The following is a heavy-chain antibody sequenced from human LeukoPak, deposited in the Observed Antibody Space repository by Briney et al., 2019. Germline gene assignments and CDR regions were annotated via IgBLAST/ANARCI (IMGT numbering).Heavy chain of an antibody. CDR3: ARLGYCSGGSCYGRLGHYYFDY. CDR2: ISAYNGNT. Sequence: GASVKVSCKASGYTFTSYGISWVRQAPGQGPEWMGWISAYNGNTIYAQNLQGRVTMTTDTSTSTAYMELRSLTSDDTAVYYCARLGYCSGGSCYGRLGHYYFDYWGQGTLVTVSS. J-gene: IGHJ4*02. CDR1: GYTFTSYG. D-gene: IGHD2-15*01. V-gene: IGHV1-18*01.